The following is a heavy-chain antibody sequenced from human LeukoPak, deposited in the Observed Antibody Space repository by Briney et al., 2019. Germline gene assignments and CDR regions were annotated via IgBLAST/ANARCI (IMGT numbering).Heavy chain of an antibody. D-gene: IGHD3-3*01. CDR1: GGSISSSSYY. V-gene: IGHV4-39*01. CDR3: ARQTLRPRFLDPVDY. Sequence: SETLSLTCTVSGGSISSSSYYWGWIRQPPGKGLEWIGSIYYSGSTYYNPSLKSRVTISVDTSENQFSLKLSSVTAADTAVYYCARQTLRPRFLDPVDYWGQGTLVTVSS. CDR2: IYYSGST. J-gene: IGHJ4*02.